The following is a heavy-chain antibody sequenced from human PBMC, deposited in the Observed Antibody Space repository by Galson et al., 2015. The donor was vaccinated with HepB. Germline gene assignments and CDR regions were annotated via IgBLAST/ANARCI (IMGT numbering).Heavy chain of an antibody. Sequence: TLSLTCTVSGDSTTSNVYYWTWIRQPAGKGLEWIGRVYGSGSASYNPSLKGRVTMSVDTSKNQFFLNLTSVTAADTAVYYCARGGMEYLTNILIIWFDPWGRGTLVTVSS. V-gene: IGHV4-61*02. CDR2: VYGSGSA. CDR3: ARGGMEYLTNILIIWFDP. CDR1: GDSTTSNVYY. J-gene: IGHJ5*02. D-gene: IGHD3-16*01.